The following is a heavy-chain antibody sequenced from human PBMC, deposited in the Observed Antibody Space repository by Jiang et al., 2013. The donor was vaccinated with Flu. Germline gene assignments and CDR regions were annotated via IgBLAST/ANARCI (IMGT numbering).Heavy chain of an antibody. Sequence: PGLVKPSETLSLTCTVSSGSISSHYWSWIRQPPGKGLEWIGYIYYSGTTNYNPSLKSRVTISVDTSKNQFSLKLRSVTAADTAVYYCARGSGYGDYVFDIWGQGTMVTVSS. D-gene: IGHD4-17*01. V-gene: IGHV4-59*11. CDR1: SGSISSHY. CDR3: ARGSGYGDYVFDI. CDR2: IYYSGTT. J-gene: IGHJ3*02.